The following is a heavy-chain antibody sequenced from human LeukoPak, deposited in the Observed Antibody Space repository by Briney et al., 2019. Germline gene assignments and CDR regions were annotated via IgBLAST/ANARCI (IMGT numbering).Heavy chain of an antibody. D-gene: IGHD6-19*01. V-gene: IGHV3-23*01. Sequence: GGSLRLSCAASGFTFSSYSFNWVRQAPGKGLEWVSVISGSGGSTYYADSVKGRFTISRDNSKNTLYLQMNSLRAEDTAVYYCAKDPGYSSGWYTGFGDYWGQGTLVTVSS. CDR1: GFTFSSYS. J-gene: IGHJ4*02. CDR2: ISGSGGST. CDR3: AKDPGYSSGWYTGFGDY.